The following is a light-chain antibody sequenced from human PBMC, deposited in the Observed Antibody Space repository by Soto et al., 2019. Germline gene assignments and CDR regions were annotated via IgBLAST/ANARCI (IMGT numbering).Light chain of an antibody. J-gene: IGKJ3*01. CDR2: AAS. V-gene: IGKV1-12*01. Sequence: DIQLTQSPSSVSASVGDTINITCRASQDIEKWLAWYQQKPGRAPKVLIYAASHLESGVPSRFSGSGSVTEFSLTISSLQTEDFATYFCHQAGTFPFTFGPGTKVDIQ. CDR3: HQAGTFPFT. CDR1: QDIEKW.